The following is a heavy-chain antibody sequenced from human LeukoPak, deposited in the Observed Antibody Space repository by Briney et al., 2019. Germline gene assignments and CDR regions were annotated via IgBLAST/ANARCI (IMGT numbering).Heavy chain of an antibody. CDR2: FVNIGGTT. J-gene: IGHJ4*02. Sequence: GGSLRLSCAASGFTFSSYAMSWVRQAPGKGLEWVSGFVNIGGTTYYADSAKGRFTISRDNSKDALFLQMNSLRAEDTAVYYCAKDWGYYGSGRYHFDYWGQGTLVSVSS. CDR3: AKDWGYYGSGRYHFDY. D-gene: IGHD3-10*01. V-gene: IGHV3-23*01. CDR1: GFTFSSYA.